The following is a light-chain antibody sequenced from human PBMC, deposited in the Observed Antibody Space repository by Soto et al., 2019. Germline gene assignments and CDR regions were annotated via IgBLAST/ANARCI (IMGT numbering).Light chain of an antibody. CDR3: HQRSNWPPDT. CDR2: GAS. V-gene: IGKV3-11*01. CDR1: QSVHTF. J-gene: IGKJ5*01. Sequence: DIVLTRTPDTLSLSPGAGASLSCMASQSVHTFLAWYQTKPGQAHRLIIYGASTRATGVPARFSGSGSGTDFTLTTSSLETEDFAVYYCHQRSNWPPDTFGQGTRVEIK.